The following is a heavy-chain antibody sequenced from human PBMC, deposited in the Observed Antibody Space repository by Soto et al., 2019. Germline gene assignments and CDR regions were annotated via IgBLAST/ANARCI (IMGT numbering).Heavy chain of an antibody. J-gene: IGHJ6*02. CDR2: ISGGGGST. D-gene: IGHD3-3*01. Sequence: GGSLRLSCAASRFTFSSYAMSWVRQAPGKGLEWVSAISGGGGSTYYADSVKGRFTLSRDNSKNTLCLQMNYLRAEDTAVYYCANPLPTPDYDFSSGNYHRMAVCGQGTTVTVSS. CDR3: ANPLPTPDYDFSSGNYHRMAV. V-gene: IGHV3-23*01. CDR1: RFTFSSYA.